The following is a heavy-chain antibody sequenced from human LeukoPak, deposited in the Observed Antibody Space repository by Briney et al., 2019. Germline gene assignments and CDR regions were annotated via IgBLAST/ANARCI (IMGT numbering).Heavy chain of an antibody. D-gene: IGHD1-7*01. Sequence: SETLSLTCAVYGGSFSGYYWSWIRQPPGKGLEWIGEINHSGSTNYNPSLKSRVTISVDTSKNQFSLKLSSVTAADTAVYYCARGGGVWNYYYYYYGMDVWGQGTTVTVSS. CDR1: GGSFSGYY. CDR3: ARGGGVWNYYYYYYGMDV. J-gene: IGHJ6*02. CDR2: INHSGST. V-gene: IGHV4-34*01.